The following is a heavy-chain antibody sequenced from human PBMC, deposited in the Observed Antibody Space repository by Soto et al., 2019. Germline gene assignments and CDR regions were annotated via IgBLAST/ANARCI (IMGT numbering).Heavy chain of an antibody. Sequence: EVQLVESGGGLVQPGGSLRLSCAASGFALSYYNMKWVRQAPGKGLEWISDISSSSGDTYYADSVKGRFTISRDYAKNSLYLQMNNLRVEDTAIYYCVRDSAYSFDYWGQGTLVTVSS. J-gene: IGHJ4*02. CDR2: ISSSSGDT. CDR3: VRDSAYSFDY. CDR1: GFALSYYN. V-gene: IGHV3-48*01. D-gene: IGHD2-21*01.